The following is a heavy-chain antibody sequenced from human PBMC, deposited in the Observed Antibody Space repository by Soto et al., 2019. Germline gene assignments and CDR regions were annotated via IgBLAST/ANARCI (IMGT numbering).Heavy chain of an antibody. Sequence: QVQLVQSGAEVKEPGSSVKVSCMDSGGTFSSYGFSWVRQAPGQGPEWMGGIIPILGTANYAQRFHGRATITADESSTTIYMELGNLRFDATAVYYCARWRGTSWLFGFDFWGQGTLVTVSS. V-gene: IGHV1-69*01. J-gene: IGHJ4*02. CDR2: IIPILGTA. CDR1: GGTFSSYG. CDR3: ARWRGTSWLFGFDF. D-gene: IGHD3-9*01.